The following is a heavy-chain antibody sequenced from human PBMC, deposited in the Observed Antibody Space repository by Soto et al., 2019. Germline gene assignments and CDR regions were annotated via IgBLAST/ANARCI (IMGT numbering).Heavy chain of an antibody. D-gene: IGHD5-12*01. CDR2: MSERSGPP. CDR3: AKDQDNTGCYWVFDL. J-gene: IGHJ2*01. Sequence: GGSLRLSCAASGFNFRKFAMSWVRQAPGKGLEWVSGMSERSGPPLYADSVKGRFTISRDNSKSTLYLEMNNLRPEDTAVYYCAKDQDNTGCYWVFDLWGRGTPVTVSS. V-gene: IGHV3-23*01. CDR1: GFNFRKFA.